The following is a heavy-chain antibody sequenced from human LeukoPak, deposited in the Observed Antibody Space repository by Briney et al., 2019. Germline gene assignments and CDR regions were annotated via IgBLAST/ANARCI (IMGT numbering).Heavy chain of an antibody. CDR3: AREGTRGSDSNGMDV. J-gene: IGHJ6*04. CDR2: IYYSGST. CDR1: GGSVSSGSYY. Sequence: SETLSLTCTASGGSVSSGSYYWSWIRQPPGKGLEWIGYIYYSGSTNYNPSLKSRVTISVDTSKNQFSLKLSSVTAADTAVYYCAREGTRGSDSNGMDVWGKGTTVTVSS. D-gene: IGHD3-10*01. V-gene: IGHV4-61*01.